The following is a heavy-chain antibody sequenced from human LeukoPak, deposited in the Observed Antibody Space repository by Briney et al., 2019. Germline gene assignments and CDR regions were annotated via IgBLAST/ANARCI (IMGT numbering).Heavy chain of an antibody. J-gene: IGHJ5*02. Sequence: SVKVSCKASGGTFSSYAISWVRQAPGQGLEWMGGIIPIFGTANYAQKFQGRVTITADESTSTAYMELSSLRSEDMAVYYCARGRGYCSGGSCYSRWFDPWGQGTLVTVSS. D-gene: IGHD2-15*01. CDR2: IIPIFGTA. CDR3: ARGRGYCSGGSCYSRWFDP. CDR1: GGTFSSYA. V-gene: IGHV1-69*13.